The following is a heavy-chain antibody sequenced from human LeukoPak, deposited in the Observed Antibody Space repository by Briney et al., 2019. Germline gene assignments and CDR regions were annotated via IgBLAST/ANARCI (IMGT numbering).Heavy chain of an antibody. D-gene: IGHD4-17*01. CDR3: AKDLGPSGAAWFDP. J-gene: IGHJ5*02. CDR2: ISGVDDST. V-gene: IGHV3-43*02. CDR1: GYTFDDYA. Sequence: PGGSLRLSCAASGYTFDDYAMHWVRHAPGKGLEWVSLISGVDDSTYYADSVKGRFTISRDNSKNSLYQQMNTLRTEDTALYYCAKDLGPSGAAWFDPWGQGTLVTVSS.